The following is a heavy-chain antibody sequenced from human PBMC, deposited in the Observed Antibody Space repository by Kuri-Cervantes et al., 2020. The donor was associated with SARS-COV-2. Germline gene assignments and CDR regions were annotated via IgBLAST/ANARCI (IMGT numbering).Heavy chain of an antibody. Sequence: GGSLRLSCAVSGFTFSDYAMTWVRQAPGKGLEWVSSISSSSSYIYYADSVKGRFTISRDNAKNSLYLQMNSLKTEDTAVYYCTTGGAAWGQGTLVTVSS. CDR2: ISSSSSYI. CDR3: TTGGAA. CDR1: GFTFSDYA. V-gene: IGHV3-21*03. D-gene: IGHD1-26*01. J-gene: IGHJ5*02.